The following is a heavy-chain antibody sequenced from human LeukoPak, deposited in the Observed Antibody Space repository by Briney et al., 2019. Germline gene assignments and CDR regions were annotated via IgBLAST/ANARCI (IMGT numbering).Heavy chain of an antibody. V-gene: IGHV3-64D*06. CDR2: ISGSGNGGSI. Sequence: GGSLRLSCSASGFFFSIYTMYWVRQAPGKGPEYVSTISGSGNGGSIYYADSVKGRFTISRDDSQSIVYLQMNGLRSGDTAVYYCVKDFGRIRGTPDSWGQGTLVTVSS. J-gene: IGHJ5*02. D-gene: IGHD1-26*01. CDR3: VKDFGRIRGTPDS. CDR1: GFFFSIYT.